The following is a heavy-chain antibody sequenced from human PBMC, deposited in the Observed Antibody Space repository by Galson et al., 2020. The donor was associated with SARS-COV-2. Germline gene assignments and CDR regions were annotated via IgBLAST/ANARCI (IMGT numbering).Heavy chain of an antibody. CDR1: GASISGSTYY. J-gene: IGHJ5*02. CDR2: IYYSGST. Sequence: SETLSLTCTLSGASISGSTYYWGWIRQPPGKGPEWIGSIYYSGSTYYNPSLKSRVTISVDTSKNQFSLHLSSVTAADTAVYYCARRVGYSYGYHWFDPWGQGTLVTVSS. D-gene: IGHD5-18*01. CDR3: ARRVGYSYGYHWFDP. V-gene: IGHV4-39*01.